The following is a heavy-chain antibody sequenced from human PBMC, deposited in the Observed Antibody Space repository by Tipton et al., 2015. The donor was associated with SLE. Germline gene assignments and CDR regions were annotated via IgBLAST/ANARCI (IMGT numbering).Heavy chain of an antibody. Sequence: SLSLSCAASGFTFSSYWMSWVRQAPGKGLEWVANIKQDGSEKYYVDSVKGRFTISRDNAKNSLYLQMNSLRAEDTAVYYCARVRRDGYIAFDIWGQGTMATVSS. CDR1: GFTFSSYW. V-gene: IGHV3-7*01. J-gene: IGHJ3*02. D-gene: IGHD5-24*01. CDR3: ARVRRDGYIAFDI. CDR2: IKQDGSEK.